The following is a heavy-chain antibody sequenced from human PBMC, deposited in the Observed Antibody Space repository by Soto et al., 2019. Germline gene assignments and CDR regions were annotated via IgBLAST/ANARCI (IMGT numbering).Heavy chain of an antibody. V-gene: IGHV3-30*18. J-gene: IGHJ5*01. CDR3: AKDFGAWSDS. CDR1: GFAFSTYG. CDR2: ISYDGGDF. D-gene: IGHD3-10*01. Sequence: GGSLRLSCAASGFAFSTYGMHWVRQAPGKGLEWVALISYDGGDFYYADSVKGRFTISRDNSKHTLSLQMDSLGVEDTAVYYCAKDFGAWSDSWGQGTLVTVSS.